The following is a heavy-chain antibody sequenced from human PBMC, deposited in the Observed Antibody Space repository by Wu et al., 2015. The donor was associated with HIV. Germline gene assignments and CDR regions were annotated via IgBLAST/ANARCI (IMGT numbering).Heavy chain of an antibody. V-gene: IGHV1-2*02. CDR1: GYTFTDYY. CDR2: INPNTGGT. CDR3: ARCLPYYYDSSGSTDAFDI. D-gene: IGHD3-22*01. Sequence: QVQLVQSGAEVKKPGASVKVSCKASGYTFTDYYIRWVRQAPGQGLEWMGWINPNTGGTNYAQKFQGRVTMTRNTSISTAYMELSSLRSEDTAVYYCARCLPYYYDSSGSTDAFDIWGQGTMVTVSS. J-gene: IGHJ3*02.